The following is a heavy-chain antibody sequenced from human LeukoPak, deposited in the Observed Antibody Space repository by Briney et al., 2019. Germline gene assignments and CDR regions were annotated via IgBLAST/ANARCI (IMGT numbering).Heavy chain of an antibody. D-gene: IGHD3-16*02. V-gene: IGHV4-38-2*01. J-gene: IGHJ4*02. CDR1: GYSISSGYY. CDR2: IYHSGGT. CDR3: ARADDYVWGSYRYFDY. Sequence: SETLSLTCAVSGYSISSGYYWGWIRQPPGKGLEWIGSIYHSGGTYYNPSLKSRVTISVDTSKNQFSLKLSSVTAADTAVYYCARADDYVWGSYRYFDYWGQGTLVTVSS.